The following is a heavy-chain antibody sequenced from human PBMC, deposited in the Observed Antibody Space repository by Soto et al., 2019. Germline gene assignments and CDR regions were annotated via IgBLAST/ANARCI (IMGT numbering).Heavy chain of an antibody. J-gene: IGHJ4*02. CDR2: ISGSGGST. CDR1: GFTFSNAW. V-gene: IGHV3-23*01. CDR3: AKGNGGKGWY. Sequence: GGSLRLSCAASGFTFSNAWMSWVRQAPGKGLEWVSAISGSGGSTYYADSVKGRFTISRDNSKNTLYPQMNSLRAEDTAVYYCAKGNGGKGWYWGQGTMVTVSS. D-gene: IGHD1-1*01.